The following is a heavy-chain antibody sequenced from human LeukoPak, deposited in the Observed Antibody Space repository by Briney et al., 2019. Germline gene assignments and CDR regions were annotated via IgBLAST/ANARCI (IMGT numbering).Heavy chain of an antibody. CDR2: INHSGST. J-gene: IGHJ4*02. V-gene: IGHV4-34*01. CDR1: GGSFSGYY. Sequence: SETLSLTCAVYGGSFSGYYWSWIRQPPGKGLEWIGEINHSGSTNYNPSLKSRVTISVDTSKNQFSLKLSSVTAADTAVYYCATYSRRHQLPNPFDYWGQGTLVTVSS. CDR3: ATYSRRHQLPNPFDY. D-gene: IGHD2-2*01.